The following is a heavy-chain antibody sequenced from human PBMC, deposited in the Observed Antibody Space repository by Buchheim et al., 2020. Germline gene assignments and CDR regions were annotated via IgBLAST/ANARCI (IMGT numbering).Heavy chain of an antibody. Sequence: EVQLVESGGGLVQPGGSLRLSCAASGFTFSRHWMLWVRQAPGKGLVWVSLINKDGSTTKYADSVKGRFTISRDNAKNTLHLQTNSLRAEDTAVYYCARDLSYYGMDVWGQGTT. CDR2: INKDGSTT. V-gene: IGHV3-74*03. J-gene: IGHJ6*02. CDR3: ARDLSYYGMDV. CDR1: GFTFSRHW.